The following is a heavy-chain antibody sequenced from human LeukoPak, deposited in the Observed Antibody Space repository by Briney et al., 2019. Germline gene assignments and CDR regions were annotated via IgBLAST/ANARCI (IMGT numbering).Heavy chain of an antibody. Sequence: GGSLRLSCAASGFTVSSNYMSWVRQAPGKGLEWVSAISGSGGSTYYADSVKGRFTISRDNSKNTLYLQMNSLRAEDTAVYYCANDEGCSGDNCYSGSQLIGHWGQGTLVTVSS. CDR3: ANDEGCSGDNCYSGSQLIGH. CDR2: ISGSGGST. V-gene: IGHV3-23*01. J-gene: IGHJ4*02. D-gene: IGHD2-15*01. CDR1: GFTVSSNY.